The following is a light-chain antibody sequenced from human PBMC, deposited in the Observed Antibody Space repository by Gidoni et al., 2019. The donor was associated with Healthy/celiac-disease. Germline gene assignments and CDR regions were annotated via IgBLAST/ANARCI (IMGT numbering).Light chain of an antibody. CDR1: SSAVGGYNS. CDR2: EVS. V-gene: IGLV2-14*01. CDR3: SSYTSSSTPGV. J-gene: IGLJ3*02. Sequence: TTSCTGPSSAVGGYNSVSWYQQHPGKAPKLMIYEVSNRPSGVPDRFSGSKSGNTASLTISGLQAEDEADYYCSSYTSSSTPGVFGGGTKLTVL.